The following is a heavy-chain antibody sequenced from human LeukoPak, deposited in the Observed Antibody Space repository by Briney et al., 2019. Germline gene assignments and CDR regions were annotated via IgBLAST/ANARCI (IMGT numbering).Heavy chain of an antibody. V-gene: IGHV4-59*01. CDR3: AREGDGVYRNWFDP. D-gene: IGHD6-13*01. CDR2: IYYSGST. Sequence: SETLSLTCTVSGGSISSYYWSWIRQPPGKGLEWIGYIYYSGSTNYNPSLKSRVTISVDTSKNQFSLKLSSVTAADTAVYYCAREGDGVYRNWFDPWGQGTLVTVSS. J-gene: IGHJ5*02. CDR1: GGSISSYY.